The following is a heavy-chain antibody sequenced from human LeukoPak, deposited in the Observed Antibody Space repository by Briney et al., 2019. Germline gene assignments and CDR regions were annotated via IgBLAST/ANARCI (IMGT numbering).Heavy chain of an antibody. J-gene: IGHJ4*02. CDR2: IGSSGGST. D-gene: IGHD6-19*01. Sequence: GGSLRLSCAASGFTFSSYAMTWVRQAPGKGLECVSGIGSSGGSTYYADSVKGRFTISRDNSENTLYLQMNSLSAEDTAVYYCARLPGAVAGYWGQGTLVTVSS. V-gene: IGHV3-23*01. CDR3: ARLPGAVAGY. CDR1: GFTFSSYA.